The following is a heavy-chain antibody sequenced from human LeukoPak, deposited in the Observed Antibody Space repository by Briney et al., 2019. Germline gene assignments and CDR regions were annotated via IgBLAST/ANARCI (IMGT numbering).Heavy chain of an antibody. V-gene: IGHV3-66*01. CDR2: IYSDGRT. Sequence: GGSLRLSCVASGFTVSGNYMNWVRQAPGKGLEWVSVIYSDGRTFYADSVRGRFTISRDSSKNTVLLQMNSLRVEDTAVCYCARATTVVPRGWFDPWGQGTLVTVSS. J-gene: IGHJ5*02. CDR1: GFTVSGNY. CDR3: ARATTVVPRGWFDP. D-gene: IGHD4-23*01.